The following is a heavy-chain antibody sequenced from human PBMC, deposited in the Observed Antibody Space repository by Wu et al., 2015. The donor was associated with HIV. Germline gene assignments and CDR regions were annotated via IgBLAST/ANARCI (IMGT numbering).Heavy chain of an antibody. J-gene: IGHJ4*02. CDR1: GYTFTGYY. Sequence: QVQLVQSGADMKKPGASVKVSCKASGYTFTGYYMHWVRQAPGQGLEWMGWINPNSGGTNYAQKFQGRVTMTRDTSISTAYMELSRLRSDDAAVYYCARVEQLVLGGFDYWGQGTLVTVSS. CDR3: ARVEQLVLGGFDY. V-gene: IGHV1-2*02. D-gene: IGHD6-13*01. CDR2: INPNSGGT.